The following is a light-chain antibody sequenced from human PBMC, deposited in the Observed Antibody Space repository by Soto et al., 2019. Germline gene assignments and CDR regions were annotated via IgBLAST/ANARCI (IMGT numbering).Light chain of an antibody. CDR1: QSVAGNF. CDR3: QQYGNSSLT. Sequence: EIVLTQSPGTLSLSPGERATLSCTASQSVAGNFVAWYQQRPGQAPRLLISAASSRATAIPDRFSGSGSGTEFTLTISRLEPDDSAVYFCQQYGNSSLTFGPGTKLNI. J-gene: IGKJ3*01. V-gene: IGKV3-20*01. CDR2: AAS.